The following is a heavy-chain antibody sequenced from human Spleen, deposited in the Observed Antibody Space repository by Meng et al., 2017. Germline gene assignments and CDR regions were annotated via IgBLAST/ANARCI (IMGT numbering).Heavy chain of an antibody. Sequence: SETLSLTCTVSGGSISSSSYYWGWIRQPPGKGLEWIGSIYYSGSTYYNPSLKSRVTISVDTSKNQFSLKLSSVTAADTAVYYCARGLWLRRVYYFDYWGQGTLVTVSS. J-gene: IGHJ4*02. V-gene: IGHV4-39*07. CDR3: ARGLWLRRVYYFDY. CDR1: GGSISSSSYY. CDR2: IYYSGST. D-gene: IGHD5-12*01.